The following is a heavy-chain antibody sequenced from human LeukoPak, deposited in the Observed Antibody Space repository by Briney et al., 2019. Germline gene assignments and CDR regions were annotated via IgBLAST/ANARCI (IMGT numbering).Heavy chain of an antibody. CDR2: ISAYNGNT. CDR1: GSTFTSYG. CDR3: ARDSRITIFGVVIGGNWFDP. D-gene: IGHD3-3*01. J-gene: IGHJ5*02. Sequence: ASVKVSCKASGSTFTSYGNSWERQAPGQGLERMGWISAYNGNTNYAQKLQGRVTMTTDTSTSTAYMELRSLRSDDTAVYYCARDSRITIFGVVIGGNWFDPGGQGTLVTVSS. V-gene: IGHV1-18*01.